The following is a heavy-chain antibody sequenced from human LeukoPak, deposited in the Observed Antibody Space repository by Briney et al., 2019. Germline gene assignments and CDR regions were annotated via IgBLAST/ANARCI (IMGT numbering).Heavy chain of an antibody. V-gene: IGHV4-38-2*01. J-gene: IGHJ4*02. CDR2: IYHSGST. D-gene: IGHD1-7*01. CDR3: ARIGITGTTLSRVLDY. Sequence: PSETLSLTCAVSGYSISSGYYWAWIRQPPGKGLEWIGSIYHSGSTYYNPSLKSRVTISVDTSKNQFSLKLSSVTAADTAVYYCARIGITGTTLSRVLDYWGQGTLVTVSS. CDR1: GYSISSGYY.